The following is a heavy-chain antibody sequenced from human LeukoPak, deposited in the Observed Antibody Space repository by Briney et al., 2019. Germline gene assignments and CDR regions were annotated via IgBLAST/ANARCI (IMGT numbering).Heavy chain of an antibody. CDR3: AKGVNYYDSSGYSLDAFDI. V-gene: IGHV3-30*18. Sequence: GGSLRLSCAASGFTFSSYGMHWVRQAPGKGLEWVAVISYDGSNKYYADSVKGRFTISRDNSKNTLYLQMNSLRAEDTAVYYCAKGVNYYDSSGYSLDAFDIWGQGTKVTVSS. J-gene: IGHJ3*02. CDR1: GFTFSSYG. CDR2: ISYDGSNK. D-gene: IGHD3-22*01.